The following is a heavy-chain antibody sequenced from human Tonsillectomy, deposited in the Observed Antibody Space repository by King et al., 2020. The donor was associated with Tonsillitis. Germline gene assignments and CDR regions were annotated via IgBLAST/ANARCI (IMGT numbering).Heavy chain of an antibody. CDR3: AKDTRVLYDFWAGSFDY. Sequence: VQLVQSGGGLVQPGRSLRLSCAASGFTFDDYAMHWVRQAPGKGLEWVSGISWNSGGTGYADSVKGRFTISRDKAKHSPYLQMNRLRAEDTALYYLAKDTRVLYDFWAGSFDYSGEGTLVTVSS. J-gene: IGHJ4*02. CDR1: GFTFDDYA. V-gene: IGHV3-9*01. CDR2: ISWNSGGT. D-gene: IGHD3-3*01.